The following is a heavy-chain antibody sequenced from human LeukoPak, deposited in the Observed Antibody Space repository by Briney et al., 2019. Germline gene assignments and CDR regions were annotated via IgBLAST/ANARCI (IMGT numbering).Heavy chain of an antibody. D-gene: IGHD6-13*01. CDR2: ISGSGGST. V-gene: IGHV3-23*01. CDR3: AKDRIAAAGPTPDY. CDR1: GFTFSSYA. Sequence: GGSLRLSCAASGFTFSSYAMSWVRQAPGKGLEWVSAISGSGGSTYYADSVKGRFTISRDNSKNTLYLQMNSLRAEDTAAYYCAKDRIAAAGPTPDYWGQGTLVTVSS. J-gene: IGHJ4*02.